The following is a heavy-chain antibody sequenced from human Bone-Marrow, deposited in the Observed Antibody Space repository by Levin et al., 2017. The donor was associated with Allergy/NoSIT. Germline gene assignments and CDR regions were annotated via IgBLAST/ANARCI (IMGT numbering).Heavy chain of an antibody. J-gene: IGHJ6*02. Sequence: ASVKVSCKASGYTFTSYGISWVRQAPGQGLEWMGWISAYNGNTNYAQKLQGRVTMTTDTSTSTAYMELRSLRSDDTAVYYCARDQGDYASPFYYGMDVWGQGTTVTVSS. D-gene: IGHD4-17*01. CDR1: GYTFTSYG. CDR3: ARDQGDYASPFYYGMDV. CDR2: ISAYNGNT. V-gene: IGHV1-18*01.